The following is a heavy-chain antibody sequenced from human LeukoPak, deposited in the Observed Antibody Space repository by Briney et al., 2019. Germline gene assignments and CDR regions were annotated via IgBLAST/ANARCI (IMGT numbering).Heavy chain of an antibody. J-gene: IGHJ5*02. CDR2: IYHSGST. CDR3: ARHGPQVPAAITRFDP. Sequence: PSETLSLTCAVSGYSISSGYYGGGSRQPPGKGLEWIGMIYHSGSTYYNPSLKSRVTISVDTSKNQFSLKLSSVTAADTAVYYCARHGPQVPAAITRFDPWGQGTLVTVSS. CDR1: GYSISSGYY. V-gene: IGHV4-38-2*01. D-gene: IGHD2-2*02.